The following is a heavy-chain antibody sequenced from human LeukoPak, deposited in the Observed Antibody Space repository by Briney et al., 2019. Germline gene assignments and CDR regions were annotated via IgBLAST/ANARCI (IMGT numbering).Heavy chain of an antibody. Sequence: GGSLRLSCAASGFTFSSYSMNWVRQAPGKGLEWVSAISGSGGSTYYADSVKGRFTISRDNSKNTLYLQMNSLRAEDTAVYYCAKDRITIFGVVIIDYYYYGMDVWGQGTTVTVSS. CDR2: ISGSGGST. CDR3: AKDRITIFGVVIIDYYYYGMDV. V-gene: IGHV3-23*01. CDR1: GFTFSSYS. D-gene: IGHD3-3*01. J-gene: IGHJ6*02.